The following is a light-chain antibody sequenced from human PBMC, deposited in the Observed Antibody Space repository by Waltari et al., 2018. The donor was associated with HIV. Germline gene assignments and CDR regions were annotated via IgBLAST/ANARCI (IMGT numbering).Light chain of an antibody. Sequence: AIQMTQSPSSLSASVGDRVTITCRASQGIGNDLGWYQQKSGKAPKVLIYAASSLQSGVSSRFGGSRSGTDFTLTISSLQPEDFATYFCRQSYGPPLTFGLGTKVDVK. CDR1: QGIGND. CDR3: RQSYGPPLT. J-gene: IGKJ3*01. V-gene: IGKV1-6*01. CDR2: AAS.